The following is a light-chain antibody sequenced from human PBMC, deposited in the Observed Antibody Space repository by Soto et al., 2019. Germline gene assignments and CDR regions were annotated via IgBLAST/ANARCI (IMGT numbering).Light chain of an antibody. CDR3: CSHVGGSSPQWV. V-gene: IGLV2-23*02. J-gene: IGLJ3*02. CDR2: EVN. Sequence: QSALTQPASVSGSPGQSITISCTGTSNDVGGYNLVSWLQQQPGKAPKLMISEVNKRPSGVSNRFSGSKSANTASLTISGLQSEDEADYYCCSHVGGSSPQWVFGGGTKLTVL. CDR1: SNDVGGYNL.